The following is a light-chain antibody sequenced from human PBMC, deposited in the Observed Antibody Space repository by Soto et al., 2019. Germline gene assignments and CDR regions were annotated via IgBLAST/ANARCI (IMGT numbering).Light chain of an antibody. Sequence: QSVLTQPPSVSAAPGQKVTISCSGSSSNIGNNYVSWYQQLPETAPKLLIYENNKRPSGIPDRFSGSKSGTSATLGITGLQTGDEADYYCGTWDSSLSASVFGTGTKVTVL. CDR3: GTWDSSLSASV. V-gene: IGLV1-51*02. CDR1: SSNIGNNY. CDR2: ENN. J-gene: IGLJ1*01.